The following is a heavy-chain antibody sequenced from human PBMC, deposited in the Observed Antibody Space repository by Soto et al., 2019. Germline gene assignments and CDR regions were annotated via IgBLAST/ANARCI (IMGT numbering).Heavy chain of an antibody. CDR1: GFTFSSYA. CDR2: ISYDGSNK. D-gene: IGHD3-3*01. CDR3: ARGYDFWSGYYYPYGMYV. J-gene: IGHJ6*02. V-gene: IGHV3-30-3*01. Sequence: QVQLVESGGGVVQPGRSLRLSCAASGFTFSSYAMHWVRQAPGKGLAWVAVISYDGSNKNHADTVKGRFTISRDNSKNTLYLQMNSVRAEDTAEYYCARGYDFWSGYYYPYGMYVWGQGTTVTVSS.